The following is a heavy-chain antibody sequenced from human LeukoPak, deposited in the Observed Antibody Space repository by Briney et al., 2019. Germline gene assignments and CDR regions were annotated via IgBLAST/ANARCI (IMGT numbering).Heavy chain of an antibody. CDR2: IYYSGST. V-gene: IGHV4-59*01. Sequence: PSETLSLTCTVSGGSISSYYWSWIRQPPGKGLEWIGYIYYSGSTNYNPSLKSRVTISVDTSKNQFSLKLSSVTAADTAVYYCARGTISLHYWGQGTLVTVSS. D-gene: IGHD3-9*01. J-gene: IGHJ4*02. CDR3: ARGTISLHY. CDR1: GGSISSYY.